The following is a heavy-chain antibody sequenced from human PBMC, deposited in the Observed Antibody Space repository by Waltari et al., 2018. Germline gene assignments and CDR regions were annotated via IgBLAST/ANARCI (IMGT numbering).Heavy chain of an antibody. CDR3: ARDRTGDLYFWYFDL. Sequence: QVQLQASGPGLVKPSETLSLTCTVSGGSISSYYWRWIRQPPGKGLEWIGYIYYSGSTNYNPSLKSRVTISVDTSKNQFSLKLSSVTAADTAVYYCARDRTGDLYFWYFDLWGRGTLVTVSS. J-gene: IGHJ2*01. V-gene: IGHV4-59*01. CDR1: GGSISSYY. CDR2: IYYSGST. D-gene: IGHD7-27*01.